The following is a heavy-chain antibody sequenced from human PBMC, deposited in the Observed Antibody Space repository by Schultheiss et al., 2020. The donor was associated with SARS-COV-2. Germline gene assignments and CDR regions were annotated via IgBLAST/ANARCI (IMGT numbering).Heavy chain of an antibody. J-gene: IGHJ5*02. D-gene: IGHD3-10*01. Sequence: SQTLSLTCTVSGGSISSYYWSWIRQPPGKGLEWIGYMYNSGSTNYNPSLKSRVTISVDTSKNQFSLKLSSVTAADTAVYYCARNHYGSGSDWFDPWGQGTLVTVSS. V-gene: IGHV4-59*08. CDR2: MYNSGST. CDR1: GGSISSYY. CDR3: ARNHYGSGSDWFDP.